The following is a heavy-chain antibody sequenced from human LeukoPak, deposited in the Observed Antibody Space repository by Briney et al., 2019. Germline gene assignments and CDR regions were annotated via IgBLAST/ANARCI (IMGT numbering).Heavy chain of an antibody. D-gene: IGHD6-13*01. CDR1: GFTFSDYY. V-gene: IGHV3-53*01. CDR2: IYSGGST. J-gene: IGHJ4*02. CDR3: AREVAAAGTYYFDY. Sequence: GGSLRLSCAASGFTFSDYYMSWVRQAPGKGLEWVSVIYSGGSTYYADSVKGRFTISRDNSKNTLYLQMNSLRAEDTAVYYCAREVAAAGTYYFDYWGQGTLVTVSS.